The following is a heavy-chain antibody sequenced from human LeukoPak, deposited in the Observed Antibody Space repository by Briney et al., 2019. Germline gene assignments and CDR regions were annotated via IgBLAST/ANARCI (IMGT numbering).Heavy chain of an antibody. V-gene: IGHV4-38-2*02. CDR1: GYSISSNYY. CDR3: ARDSGTTGEVKFDP. J-gene: IGHJ5*02. Sequence: PSETLSLTCTVSGYSISSNYYWAWIRQPPGKGLEWIGSRYHPVDTSYNPSLKSRITMSGDTSKNQFYLNLISVTAADTAVYYCARDSGTTGEVKFDPWGQGTLVTVSS. CDR2: RYHPVDT. D-gene: IGHD3-10*01.